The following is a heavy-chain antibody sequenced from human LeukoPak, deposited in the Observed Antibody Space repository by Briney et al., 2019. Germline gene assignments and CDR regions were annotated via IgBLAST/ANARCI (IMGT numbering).Heavy chain of an antibody. CDR1: GGSMTNYY. CDR3: ARLSGPSGGPVSFFGLDV. Sequence: SETLSLTCTVSGGSMTNYYWSWIRQPPGKGLEWIGHIYYRGDTKYNPSLKSRVTISLDTSKQQFSLRLTSVSAADTAAYYCARLSGPSGGPVSFFGLDVWGQGTTVTVSS. D-gene: IGHD6-19*01. J-gene: IGHJ6*02. CDR2: IYYRGDT. V-gene: IGHV4-59*08.